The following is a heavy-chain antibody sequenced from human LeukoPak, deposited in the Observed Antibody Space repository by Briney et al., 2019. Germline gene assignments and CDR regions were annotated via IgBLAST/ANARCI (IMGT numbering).Heavy chain of an antibody. CDR2: FKTNYNQV. CDR1: GFTFSDYA. V-gene: IGHV3-23*05. CDR3: ARSVPDYTRFDL. D-gene: IGHD4-11*01. Sequence: GGSLRLSCVASGFTFSDYAMNWVRQAPGKGLEWVSTFKTNYNQVYYAESVRGRFTISTDNSKNTAYLQMNSLRVEDTALYYCARSVPDYTRFDLWGQGAQVTVSS. J-gene: IGHJ4*02.